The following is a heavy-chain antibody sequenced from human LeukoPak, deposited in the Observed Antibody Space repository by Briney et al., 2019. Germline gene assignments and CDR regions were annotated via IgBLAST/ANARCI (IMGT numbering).Heavy chain of an antibody. CDR1: GGSISSGGYY. Sequence: KPSQTLSLTCTVSGGSISSGGYYWSWIRQHPGKGLEWIGYIYYSGSTYYNPSLKSRVTISVDTSKNQFSLKLSSVTAADTAVYYCAREYYYDSSGYRNLGAFDIWGQGTMVTVSS. CDR3: AREYYYDSSGYRNLGAFDI. CDR2: IYYSGST. V-gene: IGHV4-31*03. J-gene: IGHJ3*02. D-gene: IGHD3-22*01.